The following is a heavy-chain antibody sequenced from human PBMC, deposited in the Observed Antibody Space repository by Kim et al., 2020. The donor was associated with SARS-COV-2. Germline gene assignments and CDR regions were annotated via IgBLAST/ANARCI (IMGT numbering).Heavy chain of an antibody. D-gene: IGHD3-10*01. CDR1: GGTFSSYA. J-gene: IGHJ6*02. V-gene: IGHV1-69*13. Sequence: SVKVSCKASGGTFSSYAISWVRQAPGQGLEWMGGIIPIFGTANYAQKFQGRVTITADESTSTAYMELSSLRSEDTAVYYCASSYYYGSGSYYNGAGGPGFIRYYYYGMDVWGQGTTVTVSS. CDR3: ASSYYYGSGSYYNGAGGPGFIRYYYYGMDV. CDR2: IIPIFGTA.